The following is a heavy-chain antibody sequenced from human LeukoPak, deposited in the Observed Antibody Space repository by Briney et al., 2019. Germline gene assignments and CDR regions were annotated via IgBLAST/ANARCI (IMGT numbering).Heavy chain of an antibody. V-gene: IGHV3-23*01. J-gene: IGHJ3*02. CDR2: ITGSADRT. Sequence: GGSLRLSCVVSGFTFSSYAMSWVRQAPGKGLEWVSAITGSADRTFYADSVKGRFTISRDNSKNTLYLEMKSLRAEDRAIYYCAKRGDYGANTWRHAFEMWGQGTMVTVYS. CDR3: AKRGDYGANTWRHAFEM. CDR1: GFTFSSYA. D-gene: IGHD4-23*01.